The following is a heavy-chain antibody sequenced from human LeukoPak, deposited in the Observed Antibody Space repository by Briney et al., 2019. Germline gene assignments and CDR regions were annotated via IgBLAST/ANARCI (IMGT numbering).Heavy chain of an antibody. D-gene: IGHD6-19*01. CDR3: ARDLESSGCFGY. V-gene: IGHV3-30*04. CDR2: ISYDGSNK. CDR1: GFTFSSYA. J-gene: IGHJ4*02. Sequence: GGSLRLSCAASGFTFSSYAMHWVRQAPGKGLEWVAVISYDGSNKYYADSVKGRFTISGDNSKNTLYLQMNSLRAEDTAVYYCARDLESSGCFGYWGQGTLVTVSS.